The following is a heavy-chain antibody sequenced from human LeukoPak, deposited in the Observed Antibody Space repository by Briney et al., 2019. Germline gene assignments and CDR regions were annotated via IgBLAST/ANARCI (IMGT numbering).Heavy chain of an antibody. D-gene: IGHD3-10*01. CDR2: IIPIFGTA. Sequence: GASVKVSCKASGGTFSSYAISWVRQAPGQGLEWMGGIIPIFGTANYAQKFQGRVTITADESTSTAYMELRSLRSEDTAVYYCARARGSGSYYGHDYYYYYYMDVWGQGTTVTVSS. CDR1: GGTFSSYA. J-gene: IGHJ6*03. V-gene: IGHV1-69*13. CDR3: ARARGSGSYYGHDYYYYYYMDV.